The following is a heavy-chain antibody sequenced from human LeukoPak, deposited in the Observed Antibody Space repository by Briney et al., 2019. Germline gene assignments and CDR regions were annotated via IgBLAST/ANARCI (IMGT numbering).Heavy chain of an antibody. V-gene: IGHV3-23*01. CDR3: AKTLRGSYSPGNWFDP. Sequence: GGSLRLSCAASGFTFSSYAMSWVRQAPGKGLEWVSAISGSGGSTYYADSVNGRFTISRDNSKNTLYLQMNSLRAEDTAVYYCAKTLRGSYSPGNWFDPWGQATLVTVSS. J-gene: IGHJ5*02. CDR2: ISGSGGST. CDR1: GFTFSSYA. D-gene: IGHD1-26*01.